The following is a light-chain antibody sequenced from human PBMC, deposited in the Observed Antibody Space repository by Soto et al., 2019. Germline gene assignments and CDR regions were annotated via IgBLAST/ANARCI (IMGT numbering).Light chain of an antibody. Sequence: GDRVTITCRASQSISSWLAWYQQKPGKAPKLLIYDASSLESGVPSRFSGSGSGTEFTLTISSLQPDDFATYYCQQYNSWGTFGQGTKVEIK. CDR2: DAS. CDR1: QSISSW. V-gene: IGKV1-5*01. J-gene: IGKJ1*01. CDR3: QQYNSWGT.